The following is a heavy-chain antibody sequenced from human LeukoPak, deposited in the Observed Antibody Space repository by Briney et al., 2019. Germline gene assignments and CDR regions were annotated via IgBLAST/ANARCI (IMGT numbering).Heavy chain of an antibody. J-gene: IGHJ4*02. CDR2: IIPIFGTA. CDR3: AREGFDYGDIDN. Sequence: GASVKVSCKASGGTFSSYAISWVRQAPGQGLEWMGGIIPIFGTANYAQKFQGRVTITADESTSTAYMELSSLRSEDTAVYYCAREGFDYGDIDNWGQGTLVTVSS. CDR1: GGTFSSYA. D-gene: IGHD4-17*01. V-gene: IGHV1-69*13.